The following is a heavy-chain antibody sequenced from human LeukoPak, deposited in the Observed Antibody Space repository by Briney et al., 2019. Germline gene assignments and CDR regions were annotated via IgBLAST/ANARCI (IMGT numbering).Heavy chain of an antibody. J-gene: IGHJ4*02. D-gene: IGHD6-13*01. CDR3: ARGGAAKADYFDY. Sequence: PSQTLSLTCTVSGGSISSGSYYWSWIRQPAGKGLEWIGRIYTSGSTNYNPSLKSRVTISVDTSKNQFSLKLSSVTAADTAVYYCARGGAAKADYFDYWGQGTLVTVSS. CDR1: GGSISSGSYY. V-gene: IGHV4-61*02. CDR2: IYTSGST.